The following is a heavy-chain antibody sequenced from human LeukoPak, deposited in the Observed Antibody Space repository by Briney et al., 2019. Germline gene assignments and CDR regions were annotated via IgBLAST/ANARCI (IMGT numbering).Heavy chain of an antibody. CDR1: GGSISSYY. CDR2: IYYSGST. V-gene: IGHV4-59*08. J-gene: IGHJ6*02. D-gene: IGHD3-10*01. Sequence: SETLSLTCTVSGGSISSYYWSWIRQPPGKGLEWIGYIYYSGSTNYNPSLKSRVTISVDTSKNQFSLKLSSVSAADTAVYYCARRSGSGSYWGYYYYYGMDVWGQGTTVTVSS. CDR3: ARRSGSGSYWGYYYYYGMDV.